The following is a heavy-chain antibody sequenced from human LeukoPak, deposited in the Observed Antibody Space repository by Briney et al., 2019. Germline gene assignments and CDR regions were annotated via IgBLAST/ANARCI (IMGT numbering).Heavy chain of an antibody. J-gene: IGHJ4*02. CDR2: ISSSSSYI. CDR3: ARVGETFGGVQTTQD. CDR1: GFTFSSYS. Sequence: PGGSLRLSCAASGFTFSSYSMNWVRQAPGKGLEWVSSISSSSSYIYYADSVKGRFTISRDNAKNSLYLQMNSLRAEDTAVYYCARVGETFGGVQTTQDWGQGTLVTVSS. V-gene: IGHV3-21*01. D-gene: IGHD3-16*01.